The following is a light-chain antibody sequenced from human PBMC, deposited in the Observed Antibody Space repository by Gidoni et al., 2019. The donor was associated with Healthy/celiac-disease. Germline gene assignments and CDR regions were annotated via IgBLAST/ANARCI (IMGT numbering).Light chain of an antibody. Sequence: DIQMTQSPSSLSASVGDRVTITCRARQGIRNHLGWYQQKPGKAPKRLIYAASSLQSGVPSRFSGSGSGTEFTLTIISLQPEDFATYYCLQHNSYPRTFGQGTKVEIK. V-gene: IGKV1-17*01. J-gene: IGKJ1*01. CDR1: QGIRNH. CDR3: LQHNSYPRT. CDR2: AAS.